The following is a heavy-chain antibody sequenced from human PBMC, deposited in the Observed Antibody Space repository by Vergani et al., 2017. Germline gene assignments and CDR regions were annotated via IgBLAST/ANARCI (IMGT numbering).Heavy chain of an antibody. CDR3: ARDTFRFDSENYDDVFDS. D-gene: IGHD3-16*01. J-gene: IGHJ3*02. CDR2: VSFRGDT. CDR1: GSSVNSYY. Sequence: QLHLQESGPGLVKPSETLSLTCTVSGSSVNSYYWSWIRQPPGKGLEWMGYVSFRGDTLYDPSVKGRMTISLNTSSDQFSLYLTSVTAADTAVYYCARDTFRFDSENYDDVFDSWGQGTMVIVSS. V-gene: IGHV4-59*02.